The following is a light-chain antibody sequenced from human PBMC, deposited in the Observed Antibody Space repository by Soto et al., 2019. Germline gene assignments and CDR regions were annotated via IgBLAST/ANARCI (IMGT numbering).Light chain of an antibody. V-gene: IGLV2-14*01. Sequence: QSVLTQPASVSGSPGQSITISCTGTSSDVGGYNYVSWYQQHPGKAPKFMIYDVSNRPSGVSNRFSGSKSGNTASLTISGLQAEDEADYYCCSYTTSNTRQIVFGTVTKVTDL. J-gene: IGLJ1*01. CDR3: CSYTTSNTRQIV. CDR1: SSDVGGYNY. CDR2: DVS.